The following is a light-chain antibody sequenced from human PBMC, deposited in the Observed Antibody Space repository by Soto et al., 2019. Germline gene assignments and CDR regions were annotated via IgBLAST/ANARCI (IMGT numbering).Light chain of an antibody. CDR2: EVS. J-gene: IGLJ2*01. Sequence: QSALTQPPSVSGSLGQSVTISCTGTSSDVGSYNRVSWYQQPPGTAPKLMIYEVSNRPSGAPDRFSGCKSGNTASLTISGLQAEDEADYYCSSYTSSSTVVFGGGTKLTVL. V-gene: IGLV2-18*02. CDR1: SSDVGSYNR. CDR3: SSYTSSSTVV.